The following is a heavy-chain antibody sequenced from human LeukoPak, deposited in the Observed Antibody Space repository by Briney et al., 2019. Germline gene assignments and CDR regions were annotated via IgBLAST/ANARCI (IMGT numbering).Heavy chain of an antibody. CDR2: IYYSGST. Sequence: PSETLSLTCTVSGDSITRGSYYWGWFRQPPGKGLEWIGNIYYSGSTYYNPSLKSRVTISVDTSKNQFSLKLSSVTAADTAVYYCARSRAQYSSSSTRFAFDIWGQGTMVTVSS. D-gene: IGHD6-6*01. CDR3: ARSRAQYSSSSTRFAFDI. J-gene: IGHJ3*02. V-gene: IGHV4-39*01. CDR1: GDSITRGSYY.